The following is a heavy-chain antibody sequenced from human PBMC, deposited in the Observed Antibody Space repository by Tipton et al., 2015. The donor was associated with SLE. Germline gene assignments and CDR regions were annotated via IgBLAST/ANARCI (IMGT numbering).Heavy chain of an antibody. CDR1: GGSISSYY. J-gene: IGHJ3*01. V-gene: IGHV4-59*01. Sequence: TLSLTCTVSGGSISSYYWNWIRQPPGKGLEWIGYIYYTGSTNYNPSLKSRVTISIDTSKNHFSLKLNSVTAADTAVYYCARHNDKVGVTAFDVWGQGTTVTVSS. CDR3: ARHNDKVGVTAFDV. CDR2: IYYTGST. D-gene: IGHD1-26*01.